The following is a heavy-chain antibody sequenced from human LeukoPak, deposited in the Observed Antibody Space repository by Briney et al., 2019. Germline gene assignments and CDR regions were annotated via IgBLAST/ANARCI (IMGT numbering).Heavy chain of an antibody. D-gene: IGHD6-13*01. CDR2: IFYGGSS. V-gene: IGHV4-59*01. CDR1: GGSISSYY. CDR3: ARAHTSNWYMDY. J-gene: IGHJ4*02. Sequence: KASETLSLTCSVSGGSISSYYWSWIRQPPGKGLEWIGYIFYGGSSNYNPSLKSRVTMSVDTSENQLSLKLRSVTAADTALYYCARAHTSNWYMDYWGQGTLVTVSS.